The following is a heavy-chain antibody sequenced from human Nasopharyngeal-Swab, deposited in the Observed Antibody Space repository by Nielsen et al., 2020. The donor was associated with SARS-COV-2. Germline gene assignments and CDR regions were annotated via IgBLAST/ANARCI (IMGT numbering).Heavy chain of an antibody. D-gene: IGHD6-19*01. Sequence: ASVKVSCKASGYTFTSYYMHWVRQAPGQGLEWMGIINTSGGSTRYSQKFQGRVTMTRDTSTSTVYMELSRLRSEDTAVYYCATVIVGGWKNAFDIWGQWTMVTVSS. V-gene: IGHV1-46*01. J-gene: IGHJ3*02. CDR2: INTSGGST. CDR1: GYTFTSYY. CDR3: ATVIVGGWKNAFDI.